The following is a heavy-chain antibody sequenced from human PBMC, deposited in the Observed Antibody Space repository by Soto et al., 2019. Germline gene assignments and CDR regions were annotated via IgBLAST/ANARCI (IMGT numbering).Heavy chain of an antibody. V-gene: IGHV3-53*01. D-gene: IGHD3-3*01. CDR2: IYSGGST. Sequence: GGSLRLSCAASGFTVSSNYMSWVRQAPGKGLEGVSVIYSGGSTYYADSVKGRFTISRDNSKNTLYLQMNSLRAEDTAVYYCARVSQMEGYYYMDVWGKGTTVTVSS. CDR3: ARVSQMEGYYYMDV. J-gene: IGHJ6*03. CDR1: GFTVSSNY.